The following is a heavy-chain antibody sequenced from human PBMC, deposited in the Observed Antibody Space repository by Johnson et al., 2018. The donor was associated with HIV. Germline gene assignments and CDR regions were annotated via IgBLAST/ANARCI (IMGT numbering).Heavy chain of an antibody. D-gene: IGHD4-17*01. CDR2: IRYDGSNK. V-gene: IGHV3-30*02. CDR3: ARGGLGDYVVAFDI. CDR1: GFTFSTYG. J-gene: IGHJ3*02. Sequence: VQLVESGGGVVQPGGSLRLSCAASGFTFSTYGMHWVRQAPGKGLEWVAFIRYDGSNKYYADSVKGRFIISRDNSKNTLYLQMSSLRAEDRAVYYGARGGLGDYVVAFDIWVQGTMVTVSS.